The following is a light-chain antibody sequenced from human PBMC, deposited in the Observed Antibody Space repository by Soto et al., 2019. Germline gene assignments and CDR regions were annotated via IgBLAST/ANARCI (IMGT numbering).Light chain of an antibody. V-gene: IGLV1-47*02. J-gene: IGLJ3*02. Sequence: QSVLTQPPSASGTPGQRVTISCSGSSSNIGSNYVYWYQQLPGTAPKLLIYSNNQRPSGVPDRFSGSKSGTSASLAISGLRSEDEADYYCAAWDDSHWVFGGGTKLTGL. CDR3: AAWDDSHWV. CDR2: SNN. CDR1: SSNIGSNY.